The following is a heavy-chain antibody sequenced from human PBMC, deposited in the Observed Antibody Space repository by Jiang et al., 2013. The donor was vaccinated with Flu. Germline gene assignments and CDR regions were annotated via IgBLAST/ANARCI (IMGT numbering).Heavy chain of an antibody. CDR3: ARGNYDFWSAYPHRFYYYGMDV. D-gene: IGHD3-3*01. J-gene: IGHJ6*02. Sequence: VQLVESGGGVVQPGRSLRLSCAASGFTFSSYAMHWVRQAPGKGLEWVAVISYDGSNKYYADSVKGRFTISRDNSKNTLYLQMNSLRAEDTAVYYCARGNYDFWSAYPHRFYYYGMDVWGQGTTVTVSS. CDR2: ISYDGSNK. CDR1: GFTFSSYA. V-gene: IGHV3-30-3*01.